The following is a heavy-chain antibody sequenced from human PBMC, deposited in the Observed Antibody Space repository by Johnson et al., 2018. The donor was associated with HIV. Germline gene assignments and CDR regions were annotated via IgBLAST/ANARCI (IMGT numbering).Heavy chain of an antibody. D-gene: IGHD6-6*01. CDR2: ISYDGSNK. CDR3: AREPRIAAFRDAFDI. J-gene: IGHJ3*02. Sequence: QVQLVESGGGLVQPGGSLRLSCAASGFTFSSYAMSWVRQAPGKGLEWVAVISYDGSNKYYSDYVNGRFTISRDNSKNALYLQMNSLRAEDTAVYYCAREPRIAAFRDAFDIWGQGTMVTVSS. CDR1: GFTFSSYA. V-gene: IGHV3-30*04.